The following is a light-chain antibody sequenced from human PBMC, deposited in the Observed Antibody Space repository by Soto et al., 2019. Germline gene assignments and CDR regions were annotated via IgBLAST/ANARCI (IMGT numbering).Light chain of an antibody. J-gene: IGLJ3*02. CDR1: SSDVGAYNY. CDR2: EVT. Sequence: QSAPTQPPSASGSPGHSVTSSCTGTSSDVGAYNYVSWYQQHAGKAPKLVIYEVTKRPSGVPDRFSGSKSANTASLTVSGLQAEDEADYYCSSFASSNTWVFGGETKLTVL. CDR3: SSFASSNTWV. V-gene: IGLV2-8*01.